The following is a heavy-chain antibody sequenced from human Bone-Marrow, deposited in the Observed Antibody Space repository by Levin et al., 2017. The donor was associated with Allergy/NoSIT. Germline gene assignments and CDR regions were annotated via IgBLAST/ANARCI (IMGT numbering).Heavy chain of an antibody. D-gene: IGHD3-16*01. CDR1: GGSISSYY. CDR3: ARGMGELPFSPDAFDS. CDR2: IYYSGST. J-gene: IGHJ3*02. V-gene: IGHV4-59*01. Sequence: SETLSLTCTVSGGSISSYYWSWIRQPPGKGLEWIGYIYYSGSTNYNPSLKSRVTISVDTSKNQFSLKLSSVTAADTAVYYWARGMGELPFSPDAFDSWGQGTMVTVSS.